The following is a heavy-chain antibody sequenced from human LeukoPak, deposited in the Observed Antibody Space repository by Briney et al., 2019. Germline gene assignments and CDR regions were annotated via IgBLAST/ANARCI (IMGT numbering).Heavy chain of an antibody. D-gene: IGHD6-13*01. CDR2: ISYDGSNE. Sequence: GGSLRLSCAAFGFTFSSYGMHWVRQAPGRGLEWVAVISYDGSNEHYVDSVKGRFTVSRDNSRSTLYLQMNNLRAEDTAVYFCARDNEQQLGNYYHYGMDVWGQGTTVTVSS. V-gene: IGHV3-30*03. CDR1: GFTFSSYG. CDR3: ARDNEQQLGNYYHYGMDV. J-gene: IGHJ6*02.